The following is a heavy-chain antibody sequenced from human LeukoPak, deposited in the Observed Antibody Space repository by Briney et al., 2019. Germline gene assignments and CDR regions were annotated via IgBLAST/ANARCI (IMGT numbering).Heavy chain of an antibody. D-gene: IGHD3-16*01. J-gene: IGHJ6*03. Sequence: GGSLRLSCAASGFTFDDYGMSWVRQAPGKGLEWVSGINWNGGSTGYADSVKGRFTISRDNAKNPLYQQMNSLRAEDTALYYCARDLRLTYYYYMDVWGKGTTVTVSS. V-gene: IGHV3-20*04. CDR3: ARDLRLTYYYYMDV. CDR1: GFTFDDYG. CDR2: INWNGGST.